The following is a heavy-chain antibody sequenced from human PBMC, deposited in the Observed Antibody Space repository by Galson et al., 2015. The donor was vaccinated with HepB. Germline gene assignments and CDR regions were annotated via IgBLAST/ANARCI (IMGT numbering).Heavy chain of an antibody. CDR3: AGTFYCDY. Sequence: SVKVSCKASGYPFTSYAINWVRQAPGQGLEWMGWINTSAGKPTYAQGFTGRFVFSLDTSVNTAFLQINSLKAEDTAVYFCAGTFYCDYWGQGALVTVSS. D-gene: IGHD2/OR15-2a*01. J-gene: IGHJ4*02. CDR1: GYPFTSYA. CDR2: INTSAGKP. V-gene: IGHV7-4-1*02.